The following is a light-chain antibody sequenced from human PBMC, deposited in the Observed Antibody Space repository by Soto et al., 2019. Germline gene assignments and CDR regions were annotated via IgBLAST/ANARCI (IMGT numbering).Light chain of an antibody. J-gene: IGLJ2*01. Sequence: QSALTQPRSVSGSPGQSVTISCTGTSSDVGGYNYVSWYQQHPGKAPKLMIYDVSKRPSGVPDRFSSSKSGNTASLTISGLQAEDEADYYCCSYAGSFVVFGGGTKLTV. CDR3: CSYAGSFVV. CDR1: SSDVGGYNY. V-gene: IGLV2-11*01. CDR2: DVS.